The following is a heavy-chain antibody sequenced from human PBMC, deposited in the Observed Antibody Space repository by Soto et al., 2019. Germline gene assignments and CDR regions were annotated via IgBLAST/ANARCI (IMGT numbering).Heavy chain of an antibody. D-gene: IGHD6-19*01. CDR2: ISGSGGSI. V-gene: IGHV3-23*01. CDR3: AKSVSGWLFDY. Sequence: EVQLLESGGGLVQPGGSLRLSCAASGFTFSSYAMSWVRQAPGKGLEWVSAISGSGGSIGYADSVKGRFTISRDNAKNSLYLQMNSLRAEDTALYYCAKSVSGWLFDYWGQGTLVTVSS. CDR1: GFTFSSYA. J-gene: IGHJ4*02.